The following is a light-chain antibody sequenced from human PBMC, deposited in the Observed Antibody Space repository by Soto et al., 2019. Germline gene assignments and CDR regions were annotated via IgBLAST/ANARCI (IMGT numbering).Light chain of an antibody. CDR2: GNS. CDR3: QSYDSSLSGVV. Sequence: QSVLTQPPSASGAPGQRVTISCTGSSSNIGAGYDAYWYQQLPGTAPKLLIYGNSNRPSGVPDRFSGSKSGTSASLAITGLQAEDEADYYCQSYDSSLSGVVFGGGTKLTVL. J-gene: IGLJ2*01. CDR1: SSNIGAGYD. V-gene: IGLV1-40*01.